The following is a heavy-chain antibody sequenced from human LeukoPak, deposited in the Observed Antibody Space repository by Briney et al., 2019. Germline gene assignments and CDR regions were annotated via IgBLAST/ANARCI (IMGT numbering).Heavy chain of an antibody. CDR2: INTDGSST. Sequence: GGSLRLSCAASGFTFSSYWMHWVRQAPGKGLVWVSRINTDGSSTSYADSVKGRFTISRDNAKNTLYLQMNSLRAEDTAVYYCARETDWNEVDYFGYWGQGTLVTVSS. D-gene: IGHD1-1*01. J-gene: IGHJ4*02. CDR1: GFTFSSYW. V-gene: IGHV3-74*01. CDR3: ARETDWNEVDYFGY.